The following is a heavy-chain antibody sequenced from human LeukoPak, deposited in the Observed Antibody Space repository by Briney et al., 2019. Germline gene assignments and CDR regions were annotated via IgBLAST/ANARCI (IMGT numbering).Heavy chain of an antibody. V-gene: IGHV3-69-1*01. CDR3: ARGGGDIPIDY. CDR2: ISSRSYI. CDR1: GFTVSSNH. Sequence: PGGSLRLSCAASGFTVSSNHLSWVRQAPGKGLEWVSSISSRSYIYYADAVKGRFTISRDNARNSLYLQMNSLRAEDTALYYCARGGGDIPIDYWGQGTLVTVSS. D-gene: IGHD2-21*02. J-gene: IGHJ4*02.